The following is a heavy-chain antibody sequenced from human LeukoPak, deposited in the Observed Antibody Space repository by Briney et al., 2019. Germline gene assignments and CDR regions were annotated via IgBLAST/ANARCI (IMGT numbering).Heavy chain of an antibody. J-gene: IGHJ5*02. CDR1: GYSFTGYY. V-gene: IGHV1-2*06. CDR3: ARGHDNWFDP. Sequence: ASVKVSCKASGYSFTGYYLHWVRQAPGQGLEWMGRINPNNGVTTYAQKFQDRVTMTRDTSISTAYMELSRLTSDDSAVYYCARGHDNWFDPWGQGTLVIVSS. CDR2: INPNNGVT.